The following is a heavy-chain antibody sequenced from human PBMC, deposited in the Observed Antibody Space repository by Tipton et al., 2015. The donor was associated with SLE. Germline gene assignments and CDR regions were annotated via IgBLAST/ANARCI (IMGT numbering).Heavy chain of an antibody. Sequence: GSLRLSCAVSGFTFSSYEMNWVRQAPGKGLEWLSYIDTSGSTKRYADSVKGRFTISRDNANKSLYLQMNSLRAEDTAVYYCARAALNYWGQGTLVTVSS. J-gene: IGHJ4*02. D-gene: IGHD3-3*02. V-gene: IGHV3-48*03. CDR1: GFTFSSYE. CDR3: ARAALNY. CDR2: IDTSGSTK.